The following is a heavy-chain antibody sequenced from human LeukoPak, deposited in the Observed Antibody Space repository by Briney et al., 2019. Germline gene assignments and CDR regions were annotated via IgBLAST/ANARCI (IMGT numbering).Heavy chain of an antibody. J-gene: IGHJ4*02. D-gene: IGHD2-2*01. CDR1: GFTFSSYA. CDR3: VKHVFFGVVPSAILDY. V-gene: IGHV3-64D*06. Sequence: GGSLRLSCSASGFTFSSYAMHWVRQAPGKGLEYVSAISSNGGSTYYADSVKGRFTISRDNSKNTLYLQVSSLRAEDTAVYYCVKHVFFGVVPSAILDYWGQGTLVTVSS. CDR2: ISSNGGST.